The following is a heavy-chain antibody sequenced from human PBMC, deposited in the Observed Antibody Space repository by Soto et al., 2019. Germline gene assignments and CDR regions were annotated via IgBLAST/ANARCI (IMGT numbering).Heavy chain of an antibody. J-gene: IGHJ6*02. CDR1: GCTLSSYE. CDR3: ASERALYRMAV. V-gene: IGHV3-48*03. CDR2: ISSSGSTI. Sequence: GGSLRLSCAASGCTLSSYEMNWVRQAPGKGLEWVSYISSSGSTIYYADSVKGRFTISRDNAKNSLYLQMNSLRAEDTAVYYCASERALYRMAVRGQGTTVTASS.